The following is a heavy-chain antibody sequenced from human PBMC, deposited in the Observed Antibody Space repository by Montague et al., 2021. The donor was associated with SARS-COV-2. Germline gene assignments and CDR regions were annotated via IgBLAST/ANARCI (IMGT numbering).Heavy chain of an antibody. CDR1: GGSLSGYC. J-gene: IGHJ6*02. D-gene: IGHD3-10*01. CDR3: SCGIYPSGSNYNQSYYGLDL. CDR2: INHSSNT. V-gene: IGHV4-34*01. Sequence: SETLSLTCAVHGGSLSGYCWSWIRQPPEKGLEWMGVINHSSNTKYNPSLKSPVTISIDTSKNQFYLTMTSVTAADTATSYYSCGIYPSGSNYNQSYYGLDLWGPGTPVIVSS.